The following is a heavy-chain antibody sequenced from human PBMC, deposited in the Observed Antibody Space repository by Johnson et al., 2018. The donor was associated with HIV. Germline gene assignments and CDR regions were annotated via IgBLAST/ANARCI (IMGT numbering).Heavy chain of an antibody. Sequence: QVQLVESGGGVVQPGGSLRLSCAASGFTFSSYGIHWVRQAPGKGLEWVAFIRYDGSNKYYADSVKGRFTISRDTLKNTLYLQMNSLRAEDTAVYYSGKDRAVAGKGHDAFDIWGQGTMVTVSS. D-gene: IGHD6-19*01. J-gene: IGHJ3*02. V-gene: IGHV3-30*02. CDR1: GFTFSSYG. CDR3: GKDRAVAGKGHDAFDI. CDR2: IRYDGSNK.